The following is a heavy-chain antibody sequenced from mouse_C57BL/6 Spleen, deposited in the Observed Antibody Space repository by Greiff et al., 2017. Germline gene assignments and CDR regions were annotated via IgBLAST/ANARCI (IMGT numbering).Heavy chain of an antibody. J-gene: IGHJ2*01. CDR2: IDPSDSYT. CDR3: ARYGRMTTVESDY. CDR1: GYTFTSYW. D-gene: IGHD1-1*01. Sequence: QVQLQQPGAELVKPGASVKLSCKASGYTFTSYWMQWVKQRPGQGLEWIGEIDPSDSYTNYNQKFKGKATLTVDTSSSTAYMQLSSLPSEYSAVYYCARYGRMTTVESDYWGQGTTLTVSS. V-gene: IGHV1-50*01.